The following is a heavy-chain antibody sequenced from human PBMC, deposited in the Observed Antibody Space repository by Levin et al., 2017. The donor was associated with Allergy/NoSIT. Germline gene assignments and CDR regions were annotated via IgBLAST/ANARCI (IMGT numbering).Heavy chain of an antibody. J-gene: IGHJ3*01. CDR1: GFQFSLYG. D-gene: IGHD2-15*01. Sequence: GGSLRLSCAASGFQFSLYGMHWVRQAPGKGLEWVALILFDGNDQYYADSVKGRFTISRDNSKNTLYLQMSSLRENDTAIYYCAKRGYCSGNTCQSHDAIDVWGQGTLVIVSS. V-gene: IGHV3-30*18. CDR3: AKRGYCSGNTCQSHDAIDV. CDR2: ILFDGNDQ.